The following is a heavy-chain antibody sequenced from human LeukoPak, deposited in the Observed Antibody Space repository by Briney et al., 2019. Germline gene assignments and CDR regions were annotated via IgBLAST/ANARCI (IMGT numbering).Heavy chain of an antibody. CDR3: RCSGGSCYSYARVLRDY. CDR1: GFIFSKYA. Sequence: GGSLRLSCGASGFIFSKYAMSWVRQAPGKGLEWVSAISGSGVYTYYADSVKGRFTISRDNSKNTLYLQMNSLRAEDTAVYYCRCSGGSCYSYARVLRDYWGQGTLVTVSS. J-gene: IGHJ4*02. D-gene: IGHD2-15*01. CDR2: ISGSGVYT. V-gene: IGHV3-23*01.